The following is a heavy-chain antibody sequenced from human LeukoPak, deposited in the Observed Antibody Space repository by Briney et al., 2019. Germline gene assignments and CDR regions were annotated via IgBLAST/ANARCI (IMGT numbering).Heavy chain of an antibody. CDR1: GFTFSAYW. Sequence: GGSLRLSCAASGFTFSAYWMSWVRQAPGKGLEWLANIKQDGSDKQYVDSVKGRFAISRDNAKTSVYLQMNTLRDEDTAVYYCAREYSSSSGKALDYWGQGTLVTVSS. V-gene: IGHV3-7*01. D-gene: IGHD6-6*01. J-gene: IGHJ4*02. CDR2: IKQDGSDK. CDR3: AREYSSSSGKALDY.